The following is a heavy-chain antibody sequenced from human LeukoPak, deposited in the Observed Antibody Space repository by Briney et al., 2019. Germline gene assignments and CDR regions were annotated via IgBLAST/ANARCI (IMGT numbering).Heavy chain of an antibody. CDR2: VTYSGVAT. CDR3: AKQDYGDFTPSPFPI. CDR1: GFTFRNYA. Sequence: GGSLRLSCAASGFTFRNYAMSWVRQAPGKGLEWVCTVTYSGVATYHADSVKGRFTISRDNSKNTLSLQMNSLRAEDTAIYYCAKQDYGDFTPSPFPIWGQGTLVTVSS. J-gene: IGHJ4*02. D-gene: IGHD4-17*01. V-gene: IGHV3-23*01.